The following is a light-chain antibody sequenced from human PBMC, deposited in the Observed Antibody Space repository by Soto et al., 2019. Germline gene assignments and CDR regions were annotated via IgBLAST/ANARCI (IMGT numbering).Light chain of an antibody. V-gene: IGKV3-11*01. Sequence: IVLTQSPATLSLSPGERATLSCRASQSVTSYLAWYQQNPGQAPRLLIYDASNRATGIPVRFSGSGSGTDFTLTISGLEPEDFAVYYCQQRSNLLYTFGQGTKLEIK. CDR2: DAS. CDR3: QQRSNLLYT. J-gene: IGKJ2*01. CDR1: QSVTSY.